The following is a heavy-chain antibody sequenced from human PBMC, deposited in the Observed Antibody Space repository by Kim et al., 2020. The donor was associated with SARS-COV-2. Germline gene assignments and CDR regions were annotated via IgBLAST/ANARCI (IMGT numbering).Heavy chain of an antibody. D-gene: IGHD1-26*01. J-gene: IGHJ4*02. CDR1: GGSISSRSYY. V-gene: IGHV4-39*01. Sequence: SETLSLTCTVSGGSISSRSYYWGWIRQPPGKGLEWIGSIYYSGSTHYNPSLKSRVTISVDTSKNQFSLKLSSVSAADTAVYYCARLIVGAAPDYWGQGTLVTVSS. CDR2: IYYSGST. CDR3: ARLIVGAAPDY.